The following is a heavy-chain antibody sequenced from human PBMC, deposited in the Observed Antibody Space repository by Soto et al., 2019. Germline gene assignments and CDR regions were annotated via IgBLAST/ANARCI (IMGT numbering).Heavy chain of an antibody. V-gene: IGHV3-30*18. CDR3: AKERGVLDAFDI. CDR2: ISSDGNNQ. CDR1: GFTSSSFV. Sequence: QVQLVESGGGVVQPGRSLRLSCAASGFTSSSFVIHWVRQAPGKGLEWLAVISSDGNNQYYADSVKGRFTISRDNSKNTLYLQVNSLRAEDTAVYFCAKERGVLDAFDIWGQGTIVPVSS. D-gene: IGHD3-10*01. J-gene: IGHJ3*02.